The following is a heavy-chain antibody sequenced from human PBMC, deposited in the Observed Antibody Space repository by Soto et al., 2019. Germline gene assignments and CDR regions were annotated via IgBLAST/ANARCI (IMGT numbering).Heavy chain of an antibody. CDR3: ARRPTGDWCFDY. Sequence: EVQLVESGGGLVKPGGSLRLSYAASGFTFSSYSMNWVRQAPGKGLEWVSSISSSSSYIYYADSVKGRFTISRDNAKNSLYLQMNSLRAEDTAVYYCARRPTGDWCFDYWGQGTLVTVSS. CDR1: GFTFSSYS. D-gene: IGHD2-8*02. J-gene: IGHJ4*02. CDR2: ISSSSSYI. V-gene: IGHV3-21*01.